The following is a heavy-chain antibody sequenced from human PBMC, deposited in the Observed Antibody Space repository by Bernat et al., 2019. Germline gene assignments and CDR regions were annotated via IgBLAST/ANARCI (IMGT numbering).Heavy chain of an antibody. Sequence: QMLLVESGGGVVQPGGSLRLSCAASGFTFSSYGMHWVRQAPGKGLEWVALIWSDGSKKYYVDSVKGRFTISRDNFDNTLFLQMNSLRPEDTAIYYWAKGFSGGYKGDSFDVWGQGNLVTVFS. CDR2: IWSDGSKK. J-gene: IGHJ3*01. V-gene: IGHV3-30*02. CDR1: GFTFSSYG. D-gene: IGHD5-12*01. CDR3: AKGFSGGYKGDSFDV.